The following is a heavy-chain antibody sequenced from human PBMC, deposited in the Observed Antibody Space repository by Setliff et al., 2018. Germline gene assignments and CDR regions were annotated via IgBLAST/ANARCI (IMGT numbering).Heavy chain of an antibody. J-gene: IGHJ4*02. CDR3: FGAGTCSY. D-gene: IGHD3-10*01. V-gene: IGHV3-7*01. Sequence: GGSLRLSCTASGLSYINDWVSWVRQAPGKGLEWLASINPHGSEKYYAYSVKGRFTISRDNAKNSLSLQMNNLRTEDTAVYYCFGAGTCSYWGQGTLVTVSS. CDR1: GLSYINDW. CDR2: INPHGSEK.